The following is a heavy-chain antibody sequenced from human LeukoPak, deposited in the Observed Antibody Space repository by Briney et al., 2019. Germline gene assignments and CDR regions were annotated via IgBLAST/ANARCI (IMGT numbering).Heavy chain of an antibody. CDR3: ARKWQQPEGYYYGMDV. CDR1: GFTFSSYW. CDR2: IYSDGSST. D-gene: IGHD6-13*01. V-gene: IGHV3-74*01. J-gene: IGHJ6*04. Sequence: PGGSLRLSCAASGFTFSSYWMHWVRQAPGKGLVWVSRIYSDGSSTSYADSVKGRFTISRDNAKNSLYLQMNSLRAEDTAVYYCARKWQQPEGYYYGMDVWGKGTTVTVSS.